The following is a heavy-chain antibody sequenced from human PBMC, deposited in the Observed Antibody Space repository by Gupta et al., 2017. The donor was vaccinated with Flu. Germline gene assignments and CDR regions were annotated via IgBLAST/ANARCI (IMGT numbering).Heavy chain of an antibody. J-gene: IGHJ6*02. D-gene: IGHD5-12*01. CDR3: ATARPQVATNYYGMDV. CDR2: VDPEDGET. Sequence: PGKGLEWMGLVDPEDGETIYAEKFQGRVTITADTSTDTAYMELSSLRSEDTAVYYCATARPQVATNYYGMDVWGQGTTVTVSS. V-gene: IGHV1-69-2*01.